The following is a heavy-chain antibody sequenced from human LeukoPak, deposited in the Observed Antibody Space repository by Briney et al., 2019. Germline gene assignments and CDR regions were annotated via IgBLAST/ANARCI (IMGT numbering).Heavy chain of an antibody. J-gene: IGHJ6*04. CDR2: IKQDGSEK. CDR1: GFTSSSYW. D-gene: IGHD6-13*01. V-gene: IGHV3-7*03. Sequence: PGGSLRLSCAASGFTSSSYWMSWVRQAPGKGLEWVANIKQDGSEKYYVDSVKGRFTISRDNAKNSLYLQMNSLRAEDTAVYYCARDGAAAGTRYYYGMDVWGKGTTVTVSS. CDR3: ARDGAAAGTRYYYGMDV.